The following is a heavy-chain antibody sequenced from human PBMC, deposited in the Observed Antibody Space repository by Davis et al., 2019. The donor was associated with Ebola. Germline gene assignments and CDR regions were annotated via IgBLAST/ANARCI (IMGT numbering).Heavy chain of an antibody. D-gene: IGHD6-19*01. CDR1: GYTFTGYY. J-gene: IGHJ4*02. V-gene: IGHV1-2*02. Sequence: ASVKVSCKASGYTFTGYYMHWVRQAPGQGLEWMGWINPNSGGTNYAQKFQGRVTMTRDTSISTAYMELSRLRSDDTAVYYCARDPGEYSSGWYDYWGQGTLVTVSS. CDR2: INPNSGGT. CDR3: ARDPGEYSSGWYDY.